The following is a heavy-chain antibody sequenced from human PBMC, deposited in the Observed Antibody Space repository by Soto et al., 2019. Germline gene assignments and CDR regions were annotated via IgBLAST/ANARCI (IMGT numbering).Heavy chain of an antibody. CDR3: ARVFGFGGMDV. J-gene: IGHJ6*02. D-gene: IGHD3-10*01. Sequence: TLSLACTVSGGSISRGGHYWSSIRQHPGKGLEWIGYIYYSGSTYYNPSLKSRVTISVDTSKNQFSLKLRSVTAADTAVYYCARVFGFGGMDVWGQGTTVTVSS. CDR1: GGSISRGGHY. CDR2: IYYSGST. V-gene: IGHV4-31*03.